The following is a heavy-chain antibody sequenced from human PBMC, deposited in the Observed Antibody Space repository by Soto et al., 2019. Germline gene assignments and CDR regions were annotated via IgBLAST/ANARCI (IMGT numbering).Heavy chain of an antibody. V-gene: IGHV4-34*01. J-gene: IGHJ6*03. D-gene: IGHD3-10*01. CDR3: ARGRSYYGSGSYYLAPNYMDV. CDR1: GGSFSGYY. Sequence: PSETLSLTCAVYGGSFSGYYWSWIRQPPGKGLEWIGEINHSGSTNYNPSLKSRVTISVDTSKNQFSLELSSVTAADTAVYYCARGRSYYGSGSYYLAPNYMDVWGKGTTVTVSS. CDR2: INHSGST.